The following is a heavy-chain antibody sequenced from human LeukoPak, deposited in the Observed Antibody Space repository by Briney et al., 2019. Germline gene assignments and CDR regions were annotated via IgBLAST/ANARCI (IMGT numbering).Heavy chain of an antibody. CDR3: AKKAPAGGDYYYMDV. CDR1: GLTFSSYG. Sequence: GGSLRLSCAASGLTFSSYGMHWVRQAPGKGLEWVALIWYDGNNEYYADSVRGRFTISRDNSKNMLYLQMNSLRAEDTAVYYCAKKAPAGGDYYYMDVWGEGTTVTVSS. CDR2: IWYDGNNE. V-gene: IGHV3-33*06. J-gene: IGHJ6*03. D-gene: IGHD1-1*01.